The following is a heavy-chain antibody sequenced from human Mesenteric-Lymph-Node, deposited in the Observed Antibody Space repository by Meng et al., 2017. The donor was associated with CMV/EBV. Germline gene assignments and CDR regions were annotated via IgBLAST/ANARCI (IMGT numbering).Heavy chain of an antibody. CDR3: ASDIVVVPAAIGELARDY. CDR1: GFTFSSYA. J-gene: IGHJ4*02. Sequence: GESLKISCAASGFTFSSYAMHWVRQAPGKGLEWVAVISYDGSNKYYADSVKGRFTISRDNSKNTLYLQMNSLRAEDTAVYYCASDIVVVPAAIGELARDYWGQGTLVTVSS. CDR2: ISYDGSNK. V-gene: IGHV3-30*04. D-gene: IGHD2-2*02.